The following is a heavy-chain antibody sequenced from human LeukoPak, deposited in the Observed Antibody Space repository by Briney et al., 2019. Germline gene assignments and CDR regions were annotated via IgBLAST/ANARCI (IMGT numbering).Heavy chain of an antibody. CDR1: GFTFSSYS. D-gene: IGHD6-13*01. Sequence: GGSLRLSCAASGFTFSSYSMNWVRQAPGKGLEWVSSTSSSSYIYYADSVKGRFTISRDNAKNSLYLQMNSLRAEDTAVYYCARDRYSSSWYSIYYYGMDVWGQGTTVTVSS. V-gene: IGHV3-21*01. J-gene: IGHJ6*02. CDR3: ARDRYSSSWYSIYYYGMDV. CDR2: TSSSSYI.